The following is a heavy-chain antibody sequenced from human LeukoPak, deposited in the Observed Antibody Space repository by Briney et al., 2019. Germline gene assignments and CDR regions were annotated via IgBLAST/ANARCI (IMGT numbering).Heavy chain of an antibody. Sequence: PGGSLGLSCAASGFTFSSHWMSWVRQAPGKGLEWVSAISGSGGSTYYADSVKGRFTISRDNSKNTLYLQMNSLRAEDTAVYYCAKYYLPMTTVTTNFDYWGQGTLVTVSS. V-gene: IGHV3-23*01. D-gene: IGHD4-17*01. J-gene: IGHJ4*02. CDR2: ISGSGGST. CDR3: AKYYLPMTTVTTNFDY. CDR1: GFTFSSHW.